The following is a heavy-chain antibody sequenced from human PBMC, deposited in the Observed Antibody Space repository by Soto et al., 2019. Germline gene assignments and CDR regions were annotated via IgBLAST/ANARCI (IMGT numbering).Heavy chain of an antibody. CDR1: GGSFSDYY. Sequence: PSETLSLTCAVYGGSFSDYYWYWSWIHQPPGKGLEWIGEINRDGDTNYNPSLKSRVTMSVDTSQNQSSLKLDSVTAADTALYYCAGHSLQQSFTYWGQGTQVTVSS. CDR2: INRDGDT. CDR3: AGHSLQQSFTY. J-gene: IGHJ4*02. V-gene: IGHV4-34*01. D-gene: IGHD6-13*01.